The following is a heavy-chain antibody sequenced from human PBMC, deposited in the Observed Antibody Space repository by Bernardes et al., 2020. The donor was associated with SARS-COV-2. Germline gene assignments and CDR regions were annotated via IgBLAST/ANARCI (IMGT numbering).Heavy chain of an antibody. D-gene: IGHD2-21*01. Sequence: ASVKVSCKASGYTFSDYYIHWLRQAPGQGFEWMGWISPKSGATNYAQKLQGRVTMTRDTAISTEYMQLSSLTSDDTAVYYCARTFYYDRGGDSVFDQWGQGTLVSVSS. V-gene: IGHV1-2*02. CDR1: GYTFSDYY. CDR3: ARTFYYDRGGDSVFDQ. J-gene: IGHJ4*02. CDR2: ISPKSGAT.